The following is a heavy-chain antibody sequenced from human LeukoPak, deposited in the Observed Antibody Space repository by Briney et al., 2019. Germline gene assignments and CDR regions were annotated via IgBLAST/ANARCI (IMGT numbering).Heavy chain of an antibody. CDR1: GFTFSSYA. D-gene: IGHD6-19*01. J-gene: IGHJ4*02. V-gene: IGHV3-7*01. CDR2: IKQDGSEK. Sequence: GGSLRLSCAASGFTFSSYAMHWVRQAPGKGLEWVATIKQDGSEKYYVDSVKGRFTISRDNAKNSLYLQMNILRAEDTAVYYCARSGIKVAGGGFDWGQGTLVTVSS. CDR3: ARSGIKVAGGGFD.